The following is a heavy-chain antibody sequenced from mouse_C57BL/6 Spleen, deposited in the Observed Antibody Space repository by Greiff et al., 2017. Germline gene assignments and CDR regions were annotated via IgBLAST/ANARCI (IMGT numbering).Heavy chain of an antibody. V-gene: IGHV1-69*01. CDR1: GYTFTSYW. Sequence: QVQLQQPGAELVMPGASVKLSCKASGYTFTSYWMHWVKQRPGQGLEWIGEIDPSYSYTNYNQKFTGKSTLTVDNASSTAYMQLSSLTSEDTAVYYCAREKLGAFTYCGQGTLVTVSA. CDR2: IDPSYSYT. J-gene: IGHJ3*01. CDR3: AREKLGAFTY. D-gene: IGHD4-1*01.